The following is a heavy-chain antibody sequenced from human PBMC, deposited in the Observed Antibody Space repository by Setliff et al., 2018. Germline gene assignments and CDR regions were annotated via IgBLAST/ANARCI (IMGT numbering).Heavy chain of an antibody. D-gene: IGHD3-3*01. CDR3: ARGGIGFSEITIFGVALYWFDP. J-gene: IGHJ5*02. CDR2: INPSGGST. CDR1: GYTFTRYY. Sequence: ASVKVSCKASGYTFTRYYMHWVRQAPGQGLEWMGIINPSGGSTSYAQEFQGRVTMTRDTSTSTVYMELSSLRSEDTAVYYCARGGIGFSEITIFGVALYWFDPWGQGTLVTVSS. V-gene: IGHV1-46*01.